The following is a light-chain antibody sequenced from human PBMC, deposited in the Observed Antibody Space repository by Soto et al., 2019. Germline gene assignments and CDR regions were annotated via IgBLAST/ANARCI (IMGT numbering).Light chain of an antibody. J-gene: IGLJ1*01. CDR1: SSDVGSYNR. V-gene: IGLV2-18*02. CDR3: NSYTGSSTYV. Sequence: QSALTQPPSVSGSPGQSVAISCTGTSSDVGSYNRVSWYQQPPGAAPKLMIYEVSNRPSGVPDRFSGSKSGNMASLTISGLQAEDEADYYCNSYTGSSTYVFGTGTKVTVL. CDR2: EVS.